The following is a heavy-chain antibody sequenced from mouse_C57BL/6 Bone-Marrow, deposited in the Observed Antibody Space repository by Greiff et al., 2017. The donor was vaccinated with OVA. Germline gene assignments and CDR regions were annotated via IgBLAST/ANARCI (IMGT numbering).Heavy chain of an antibody. CDR2: IHPNSGST. CDR3: AQTGVPFDY. J-gene: IGHJ2*01. D-gene: IGHD4-1*01. Sequence: QVQLQQPGAELVKPGASVKLSCKASGYTFTSYWMHWVKQRPGQGLEWIGMIHPNSGSTNNNEKFKSKATLTVDKSSSTAYMQLSSLTSEDSAVYYCAQTGVPFDYWGQGTTLTVSS. V-gene: IGHV1-64*01. CDR1: GYTFTSYW.